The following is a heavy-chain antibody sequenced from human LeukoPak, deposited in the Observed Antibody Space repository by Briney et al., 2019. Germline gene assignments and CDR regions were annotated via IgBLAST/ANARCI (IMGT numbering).Heavy chain of an antibody. Sequence: GGSLRLSCAAPGFTFSSYSMNWVRQAPGKGLEWVSYISSSSSTIYYADSVKGRFTISRDNAKNSLYLQMNSLRAEDTAVYYCASLGGYYDSSGLCYWGQGTLVTVSS. D-gene: IGHD3-22*01. CDR2: ISSSSSTI. V-gene: IGHV3-48*01. CDR1: GFTFSSYS. CDR3: ASLGGYYDSSGLCY. J-gene: IGHJ4*02.